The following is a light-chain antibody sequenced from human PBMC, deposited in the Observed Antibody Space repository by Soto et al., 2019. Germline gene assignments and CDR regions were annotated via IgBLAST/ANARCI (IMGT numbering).Light chain of an antibody. V-gene: IGKV3-20*01. CDR2: GVS. Sequence: EIELTQSPVTLSLSPGERATLSCRASQTIITLAWYKQKPGQAPRLLIYGVSRRATGIPDRFSGSGSGTDFTLTINRLEPEDSAVYFCQQYGNLPLTFGGGTKVDIK. CDR3: QQYGNLPLT. CDR1: QTIIT. J-gene: IGKJ4*01.